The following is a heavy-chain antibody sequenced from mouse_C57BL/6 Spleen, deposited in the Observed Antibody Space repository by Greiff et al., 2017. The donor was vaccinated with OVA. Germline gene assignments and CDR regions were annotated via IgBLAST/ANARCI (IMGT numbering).Heavy chain of an antibody. V-gene: IGHV1-42*01. CDR3: ARDYDVGFDY. Sequence: EVMLVESGPELVKPGASVKISCKASGYSFTGYYMNWVKQSPEKSLEWIGEINPSTGGTTYNQKFKAKATLTVDKSSSTAYMQLKSLTSEDSAVYYCARDYDVGFDYWGQGTTLTVSS. D-gene: IGHD2-4*01. CDR2: INPSTGGT. J-gene: IGHJ2*01. CDR1: GYSFTGYY.